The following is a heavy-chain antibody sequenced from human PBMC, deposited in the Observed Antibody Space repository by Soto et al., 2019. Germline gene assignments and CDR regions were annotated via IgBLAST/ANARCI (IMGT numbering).Heavy chain of an antibody. Sequence: SETLSLTCTVFGDSITSAGHSWNWIRQPPGRGLEYIGHISQSGSTDYNRSLKRRITISMDKSNNQFSLRLTSVTAADTAVYYCVREIATRFDPWGQGTLVTVSS. CDR3: VREIATRFDP. J-gene: IGHJ5*02. V-gene: IGHV4-30-2*01. D-gene: IGHD1-26*01. CDR1: GDSITSAGHS. CDR2: ISQSGST.